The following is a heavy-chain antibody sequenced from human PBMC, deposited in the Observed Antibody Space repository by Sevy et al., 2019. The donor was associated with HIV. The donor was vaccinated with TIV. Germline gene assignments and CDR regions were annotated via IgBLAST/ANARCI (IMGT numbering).Heavy chain of an antibody. CDR3: TRESPQYSYGSSPVDY. CDR2: IRSKAYGGTT. J-gene: IGHJ4*02. CDR1: GFTFGDYA. Sequence: GGSLRLSCTASGFTFGDYAMSWFRQAPGKGLEWVGFIRSKAYGGTTEYAASVKGRFTISRDDSKSIAYLQMNSLKTEDTAVYYCTRESPQYSYGSSPVDYWGQGTLVIVSS. V-gene: IGHV3-49*03. D-gene: IGHD5-18*01.